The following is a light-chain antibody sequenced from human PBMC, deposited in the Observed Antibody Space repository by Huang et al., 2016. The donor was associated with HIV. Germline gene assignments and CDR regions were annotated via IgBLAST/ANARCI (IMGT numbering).Light chain of an antibody. J-gene: IGKJ2*01. Sequence: DIQMTQSPSTLSASVGDRVTITCRASQSISNWLAWYQRKPGKAPKLLIYRASSLESGGPSRFSGSGAGTEFTLTIISLQPDDFATYYCQQYNSPMYTFGQGTKLEIK. V-gene: IGKV1-5*03. CDR2: RAS. CDR3: QQYNSPMYT. CDR1: QSISNW.